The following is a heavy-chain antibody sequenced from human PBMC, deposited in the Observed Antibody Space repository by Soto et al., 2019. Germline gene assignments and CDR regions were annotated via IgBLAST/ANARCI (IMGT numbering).Heavy chain of an antibody. J-gene: IGHJ4*02. V-gene: IGHV4-39*01. CDR2: IYYIGGT. CDR1: GGSISTSSYH. Sequence: PSETLSLTCTVSGGSISTSSYHWRWIRQPPGKGLEWVGSIYYIGGTYYNPSLKSRVTISVDTSQNPFSLKLCSLTAADTAVYYCARLFRSSGYTNFDYWGQGTLVTVYS. D-gene: IGHD3-22*01. CDR3: ARLFRSSGYTNFDY.